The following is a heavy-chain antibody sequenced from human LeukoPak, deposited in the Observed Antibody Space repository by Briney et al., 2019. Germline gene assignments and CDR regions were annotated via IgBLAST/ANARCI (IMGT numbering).Heavy chain of an antibody. J-gene: IGHJ3*02. CDR1: GFTFSSYP. D-gene: IGHD2-15*01. CDR2: ISDSGGSI. CDR3: VDYCNGGSCHVKRAFAI. V-gene: IGHV3-23*01. Sequence: GGSLRLSCSASGFTFSSYPMSWVRQAPGKGLEWVSAISDSGGSIYYADSVKGRFTISRDNSKNTLYLQMNRLRAEDTAMYYCVDYCNGGSCHVKRAFAIWGQGTMVTVSS.